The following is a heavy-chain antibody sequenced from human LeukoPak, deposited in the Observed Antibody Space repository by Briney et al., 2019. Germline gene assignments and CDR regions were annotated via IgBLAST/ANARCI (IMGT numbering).Heavy chain of an antibody. D-gene: IGHD6-19*01. J-gene: IGHJ4*02. Sequence: PSETLSLTCTVSGGSVSNGSYYWSWIRQPPGKGLEWIGYIYYSGSTKYNPSLKSRVTMSVDTSKNQFSLKLSSVTAADTAVYYCGGEPVAGHFDYWGQGTRVTVSS. CDR3: GGEPVAGHFDY. CDR2: IYYSGST. V-gene: IGHV4-61*01. CDR1: GGSVSNGSYY.